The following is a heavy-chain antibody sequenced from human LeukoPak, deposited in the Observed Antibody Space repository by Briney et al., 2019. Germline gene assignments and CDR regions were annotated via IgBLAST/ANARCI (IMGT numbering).Heavy chain of an antibody. V-gene: IGHV3-30-3*01. D-gene: IGHD4-17*01. CDR3: AREIFDGDYNYYYGMDV. CDR1: GFTFSHYA. J-gene: IGHJ6*02. CDR2: ISYDGSTK. Sequence: GSLRLSCAASGFTFSHYAIHWVRQAPGKGLEWVAVISYDGSTKYYADSVKARFTISRDNSKNTLYLQMNSLRPDDTAVYYCAREIFDGDYNYYYGMDVWGQGTTVTVPS.